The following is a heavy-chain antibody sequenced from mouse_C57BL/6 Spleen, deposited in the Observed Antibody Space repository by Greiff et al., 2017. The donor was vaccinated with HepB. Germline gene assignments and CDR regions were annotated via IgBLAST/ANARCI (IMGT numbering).Heavy chain of an antibody. D-gene: IGHD4-1*02. Sequence: QVQLQQPGAELVKPGASVKLSCKASGYTFTSYWMHWVKQRPGQGLEWIGMIHPNSGSTNYNEKFKSKATLTVDKSSSTSYMQLSSLTSEDSAVYYCARYQLGYYAMDYWGQGTSVTVSS. J-gene: IGHJ4*01. CDR1: GYTFTSYW. V-gene: IGHV1-64*01. CDR3: ARYQLGYYAMDY. CDR2: IHPNSGST.